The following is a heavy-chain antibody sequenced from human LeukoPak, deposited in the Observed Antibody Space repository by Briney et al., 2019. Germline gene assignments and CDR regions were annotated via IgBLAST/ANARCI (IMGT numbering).Heavy chain of an antibody. J-gene: IGHJ4*02. Sequence: GGSLRLSCAASGFTFSSYAMSWVRQAPGKGLEWVSAISGSGGSTYYADSVEGRFTISRDNSKNTLYLQMNSLRAEDTAVYYCADSSSWYFPYYWGQGTLVTVSS. CDR3: ADSSSWYFPYY. V-gene: IGHV3-23*01. CDR2: ISGSGGST. CDR1: GFTFSSYA. D-gene: IGHD6-13*01.